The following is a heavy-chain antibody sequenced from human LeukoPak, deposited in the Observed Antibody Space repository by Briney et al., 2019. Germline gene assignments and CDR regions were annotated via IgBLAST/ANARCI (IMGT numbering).Heavy chain of an antibody. D-gene: IGHD3-10*01. J-gene: IGHJ4*02. CDR2: ISYDGSNK. CDR1: GFTFSSYA. V-gene: IGHV3-30-3*01. Sequence: SGGSLRLSCAASGFTFSSYAMHWVRQAPGKGLEWVAVISYDGSNKYYADSVKGRFTISRDNSKNTLYLQMNSLRGEDTAVYYCAALTMIRGVIGYWGQGTLVTVSS. CDR3: AALTMIRGVIGY.